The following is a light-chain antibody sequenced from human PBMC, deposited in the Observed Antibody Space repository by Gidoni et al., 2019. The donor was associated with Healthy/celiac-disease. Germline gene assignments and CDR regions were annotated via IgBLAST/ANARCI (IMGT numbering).Light chain of an antibody. Sequence: DIVMPQSPLSLPVTPGEPASISCRSSQSLLHSNGYNYLDWFLQKPGQSPQLLLDLGSSRASGVPDRCSGSGSGKDFTLKSSRVEAEDVGVYYCMQALQTPQYTFGQGTRLEI. J-gene: IGKJ2*01. CDR2: LGS. CDR1: QSLLHSNGYNY. V-gene: IGKV2-28*01. CDR3: MQALQTPQYT.